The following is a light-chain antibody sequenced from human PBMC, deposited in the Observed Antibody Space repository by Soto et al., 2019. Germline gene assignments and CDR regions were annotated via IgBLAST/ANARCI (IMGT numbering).Light chain of an antibody. CDR3: QQYYNWPRT. J-gene: IGKJ1*01. V-gene: IGKV3-15*01. CDR1: QSVSSY. Sequence: MTQSPSSLSASTGDRATLSCRASQSVSSYLAWYQHKPGQAPRLLTYGASTRATGIPARFSGSGSGTEFTLTISSLQPEDFAVYYCQQYYNWPRTFGQGTKVDIK. CDR2: GAS.